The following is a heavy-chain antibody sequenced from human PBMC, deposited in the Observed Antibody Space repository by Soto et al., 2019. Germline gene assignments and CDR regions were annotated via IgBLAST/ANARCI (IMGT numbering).Heavy chain of an antibody. CDR1: GGSISSSSYY. Sequence: SETLSLTCTVSGGSISSSSYYWGWIRQPPGKGLEGIGRIYYSESTYYNPSLKTRFTISVDTSKNQSSLKLSSVTAADTAVFYCARHHSSIWYPDNWFDPWGQGTLVTVSP. V-gene: IGHV4-39*01. CDR2: IYYSEST. D-gene: IGHD6-13*01. CDR3: ARHHSSIWYPDNWFDP. J-gene: IGHJ5*02.